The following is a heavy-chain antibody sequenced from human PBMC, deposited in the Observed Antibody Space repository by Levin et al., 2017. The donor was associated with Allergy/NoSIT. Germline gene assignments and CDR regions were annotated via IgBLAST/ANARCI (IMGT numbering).Heavy chain of an antibody. Sequence: GASVKVSCKASGYTFTSYGISWVRQAPGQGLEWMGWISAYNGNTNYAQKLQGRVTMTTDTSTSTAYMELRSLRSDDTAVYYCARDVRQLEPGGSFDYWGQGTLVTVSS. CDR1: GYTFTSYG. D-gene: IGHD1-1*01. CDR3: ARDVRQLEPGGSFDY. CDR2: ISAYNGNT. V-gene: IGHV1-18*01. J-gene: IGHJ4*02.